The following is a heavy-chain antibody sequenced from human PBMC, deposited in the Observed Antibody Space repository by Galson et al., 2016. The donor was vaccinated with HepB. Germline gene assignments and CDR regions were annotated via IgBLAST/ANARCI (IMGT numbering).Heavy chain of an antibody. D-gene: IGHD2/OR15-2a*01. CDR2: IYYSGSN. V-gene: IGHV4-39*07. CDR1: GGSIRSSSHY. CDR3: AREEEYCYNDYRPLDF. J-gene: IGHJ4*02. Sequence: SETLSLTCSVSGGSIRSSSHYWGWIRQPPGKGLEWIGTIYYSGSNHYNPSLKTRVSISVDMSKNQFSLKLNSVTAADTAMYFCAREEEYCYNDYRPLDFWGQGTLVTVSS.